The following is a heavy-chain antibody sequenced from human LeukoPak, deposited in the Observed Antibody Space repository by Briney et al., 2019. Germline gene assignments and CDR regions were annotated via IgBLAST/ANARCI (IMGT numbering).Heavy chain of an antibody. V-gene: IGHV4-4*07. CDR2: IYTSGST. D-gene: IGHD3-22*01. Sequence: SETLSLTCTVSGGSISSYYWSWIRQPAGKGLAWIGRIYTSGSTNYNPSLTSRVTMSVDTSKNQFSLKLSSVTAADTAVYYCAREYYYDSSGYYGAYFDYWGQGTLVTVSS. CDR3: AREYYYDSSGYYGAYFDY. CDR1: GGSISSYY. J-gene: IGHJ4*02.